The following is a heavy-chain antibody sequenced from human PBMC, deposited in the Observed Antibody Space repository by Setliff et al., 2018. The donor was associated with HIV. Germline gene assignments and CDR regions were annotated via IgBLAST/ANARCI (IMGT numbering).Heavy chain of an antibody. CDR1: GYNFADYW. D-gene: IGHD2-2*01. V-gene: IGHV1-3*01. Sequence: GESLKISCQASGYNFADYWIGWVRQMPGKGLEWMGWINAGNGNTKYSQKFQGRVTITRDTSASTAYMELSSLRSEDTAVYYCARDHCSSSGCYEYSYYGMDVWGQGTTVTVSS. CDR3: ARDHCSSSGCYEYSYYGMDV. CDR2: INAGNGNT. J-gene: IGHJ6*02.